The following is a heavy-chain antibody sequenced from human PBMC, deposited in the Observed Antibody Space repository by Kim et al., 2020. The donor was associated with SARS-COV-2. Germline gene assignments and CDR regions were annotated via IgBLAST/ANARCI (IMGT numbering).Heavy chain of an antibody. J-gene: IGHJ4*02. Sequence: TYKNYEDPVKGRFTISRDKSKNTVDLQMNSLRVEDTAVYYCARAREKSFDYWGQGTLVTVSS. V-gene: IGHV3-33*01. CDR2: TYK. CDR3: ARAREKSFDY.